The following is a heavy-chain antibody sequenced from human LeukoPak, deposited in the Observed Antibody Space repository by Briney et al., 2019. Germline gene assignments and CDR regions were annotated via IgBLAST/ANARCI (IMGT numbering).Heavy chain of an antibody. CDR2: ISSSSSYI. CDR3: ARDRIAVAGTFDY. V-gene: IGHV3-21*01. Sequence: PGGSLRLSCAASGFNFSSYSMNWIRQAPGKGLEWVSSISSSSSYIYYADSVKGRFTISRDNAKNSLYLQMNSLRAEDTAVYYCARDRIAVAGTFDYWGQGTLVTVSS. J-gene: IGHJ4*02. D-gene: IGHD6-19*01. CDR1: GFNFSSYS.